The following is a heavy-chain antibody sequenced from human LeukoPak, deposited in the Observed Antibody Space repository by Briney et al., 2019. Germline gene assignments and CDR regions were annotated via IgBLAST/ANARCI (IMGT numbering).Heavy chain of an antibody. J-gene: IGHJ6*02. CDR3: ARDRESRITIFGVVTWYGMDV. D-gene: IGHD3-3*01. CDR2: ISSSSSYI. Sequence: PGGSLRLSCAASGFTFSSYSMNWVRQAPGKGLEWVSPISSSSSYIYYADSVKGRFTISRDNAKNSLYLQMNSLRAEDTAVYYCARDRESRITIFGVVTWYGMDVWGQGTTVTVSS. CDR1: GFTFSSYS. V-gene: IGHV3-21*01.